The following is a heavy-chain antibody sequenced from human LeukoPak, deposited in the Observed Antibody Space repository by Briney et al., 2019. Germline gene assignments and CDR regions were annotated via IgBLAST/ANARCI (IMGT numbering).Heavy chain of an antibody. CDR2: ISGSGDST. D-gene: IGHD3-10*01. V-gene: IGHV3-23*01. Sequence: SGGSLRLSCAASGFTFSDYYMSWIRQAPGKGLEWVSAISGSGDSTYYSDSVKGRFTISRDNSKNTLYLQMNSLRAEDTAVYYCAKDPWRPSSGPYMDVWGKGTTVTVSS. CDR3: AKDPWRPSSGPYMDV. CDR1: GFTFSDYY. J-gene: IGHJ6*03.